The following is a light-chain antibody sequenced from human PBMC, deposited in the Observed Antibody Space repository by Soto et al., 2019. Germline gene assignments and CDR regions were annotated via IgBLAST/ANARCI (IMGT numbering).Light chain of an antibody. CDR3: SSYTSNSTYV. Sequence: QSVLTQPASASGSPGQSITISCTGTSSDVGDYNYVSWYQQHPGKAPKLMIYHVSNRPSGVSNRFSGSKSGNTASLTISGLQAEDEADYYCSSYTSNSTYVFGTGTKLTVL. J-gene: IGLJ1*01. V-gene: IGLV2-14*01. CDR2: HVS. CDR1: SSDVGDYNY.